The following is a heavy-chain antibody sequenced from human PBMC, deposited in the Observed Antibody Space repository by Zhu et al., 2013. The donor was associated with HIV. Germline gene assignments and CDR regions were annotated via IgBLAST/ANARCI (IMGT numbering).Heavy chain of an antibody. V-gene: IGHV3-20*01. CDR2: INWNGGST. Sequence: EVQLVESGGGLVKPGGSLRLSCAASGFTFSSYSMNWVRQAPGKGLEWVSGINWNGGSTGYADSVKGRFTISRDNAKNSLYLQMNSLRAEDTALYHCARSSGVNYYYYGMDVWGQGTTVTVSS. CDR1: GFTFSSYS. CDR3: ARSSGVNYYYYGMDV. J-gene: IGHJ6*02. D-gene: IGHD3-10*01.